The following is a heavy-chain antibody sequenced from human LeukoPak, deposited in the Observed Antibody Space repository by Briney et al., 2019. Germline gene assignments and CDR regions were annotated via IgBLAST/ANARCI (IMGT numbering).Heavy chain of an antibody. V-gene: IGHV2-5*02. CDR3: AHRRPGHLTGWDNSYFDN. D-gene: IGHD1/OR15-1a*01. J-gene: IGHJ4*02. Sequence: SGPTRVNPTQTLTLTCTFSGFSLYSSGVGVGWIRQPPGKALEWLAVIYWDDDKRYNPSLRSRLTMSKDASKSQVFLEMRNMDPVDAATYYCAHRRPGHLTGWDNSYFDNWGPGTLVTVSS. CDR2: IYWDDDK. CDR1: GFSLYSSGVG.